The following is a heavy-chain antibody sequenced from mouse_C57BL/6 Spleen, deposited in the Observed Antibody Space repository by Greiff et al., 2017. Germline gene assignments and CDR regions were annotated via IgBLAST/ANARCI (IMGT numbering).Heavy chain of an antibody. V-gene: IGHV6-3*01. D-gene: IGHD2-4*01. J-gene: IGHJ3*01. CDR1: GFTFSNYW. CDR2: IRLKSDNYAT. CDR3: TIYYDYDGGFAY. Sequence: EVKVVESGGGLVQPGGSMKLSCVASGFTFSNYWMNWVRQSPEKGLEWVAQIRLKSDNYATHYAESVKGRFTISRDDSKSSVYLQMNNLRAEDTGIYYCTIYYDYDGGFAYWGQGTLVTVSA.